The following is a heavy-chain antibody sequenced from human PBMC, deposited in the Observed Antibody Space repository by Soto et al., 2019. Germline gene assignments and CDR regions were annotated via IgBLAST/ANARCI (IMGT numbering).Heavy chain of an antibody. V-gene: IGHV3-48*02. Sequence: EVQLVESGGGLVQPGGSLRLSCAASGFTFSSYSMNWVRQAPGKGLEWVSYISSRSSTIYYADSVKGRFIISRDNAKNSLYLQMNSLRDDDTAVYYCARYGDYPGAFDIWGQGTMVTVSS. D-gene: IGHD4-17*01. CDR3: ARYGDYPGAFDI. CDR2: ISSRSSTI. J-gene: IGHJ3*02. CDR1: GFTFSSYS.